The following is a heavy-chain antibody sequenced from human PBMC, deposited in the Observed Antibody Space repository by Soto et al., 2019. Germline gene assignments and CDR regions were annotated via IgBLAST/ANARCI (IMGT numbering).Heavy chain of an antibody. CDR2: INSDGTTT. V-gene: IGHV3-74*01. CDR3: TRGGATGAGIYHFEN. J-gene: IGHJ4*02. D-gene: IGHD3-10*01. CDR1: GFTFTSNW. Sequence: EVQLVESGGGLVQPGGSLRLSCAASGFTFTSNWMHWVRQAPGKGLVWVSRINSDGTTTTYADSVKGRFTNSRDNAKNTLYLQVNSLGGEDTAVYYCTRGGATGAGIYHFENWGQGTLVTVSS.